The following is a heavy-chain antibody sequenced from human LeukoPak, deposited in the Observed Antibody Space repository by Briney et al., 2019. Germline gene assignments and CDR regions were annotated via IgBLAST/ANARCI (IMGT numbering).Heavy chain of an antibody. Sequence: SETLSLTCTVSGGSISSRSYYWGWIRQPPGKGLEWIGSIYNSESTYYNPSLKSRVTISVDSSKNQLSLKVSSVTAADTAVYYCASGEPRYSSRIVVGDNWGQGTLVTVSS. CDR3: ASGEPRYSSRIVVGDN. J-gene: IGHJ4*02. D-gene: IGHD3-22*01. CDR2: IYNSEST. CDR1: GGSISSRSYY. V-gene: IGHV4-39*07.